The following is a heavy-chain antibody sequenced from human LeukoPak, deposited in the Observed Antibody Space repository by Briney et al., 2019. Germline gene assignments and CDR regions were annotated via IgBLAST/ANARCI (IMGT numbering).Heavy chain of an antibody. D-gene: IGHD6-19*01. V-gene: IGHV3-23*01. CDR2: ISGSGGST. Sequence: PGGSLRLSCAASGFTFSSYAMSWVRQAPGKGLEWVSAISGSGGSTYYADSAKGRFTISRDNSKNTLYLQMNSLRAEDTAVYYCAKMVYRAVAGRYPDYWGQGTLVTVSS. CDR3: AKMVYRAVAGRYPDY. J-gene: IGHJ4*02. CDR1: GFTFSSYA.